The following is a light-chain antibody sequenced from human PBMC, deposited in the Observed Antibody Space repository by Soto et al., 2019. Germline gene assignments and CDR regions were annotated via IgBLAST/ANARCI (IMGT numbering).Light chain of an antibody. J-gene: IGKJ2*01. Sequence: DIQMTQSPSSLSASVGDRVTITCRASQSSSTYLNWYQQKPGKAPKLLINAASSLQNVVSPRFSGSGSGTDFTLTISSLQPGDFATYYSQQSYSTPLFFGQGTKLEIK. V-gene: IGKV1-39*01. CDR3: QQSYSTPLF. CDR1: QSSSTY. CDR2: AAS.